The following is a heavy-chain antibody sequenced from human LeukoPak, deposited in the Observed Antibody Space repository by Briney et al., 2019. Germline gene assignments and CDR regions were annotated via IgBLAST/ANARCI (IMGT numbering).Heavy chain of an antibody. CDR1: RLPFSSYW. CDR2: IKQDGSEK. CDR3: AREEDNADEYLREDY. D-gene: IGHD2-15*01. Sequence: GGSLRLSCAASRLPFSSYWMSWVRQAPGKGLEWVANIKQDGSEKNYVDSVKGRFTISRDNARNSLFLQMNSLRAEDTAVYYCAREEDNADEYLREDYWGQGTLVTVSS. J-gene: IGHJ4*02. V-gene: IGHV3-7*01.